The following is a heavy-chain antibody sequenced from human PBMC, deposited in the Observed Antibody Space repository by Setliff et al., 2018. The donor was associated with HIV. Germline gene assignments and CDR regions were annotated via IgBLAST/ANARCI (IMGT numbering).Heavy chain of an antibody. CDR1: GYSFTNYG. J-gene: IGHJ4*02. Sequence: VSVKVSCKASGYSFTNYGIGWVRQAPGQGLEWTGWISAYNGNTNYARQFQGRVTMTTDTSTNTVYMELRSLTSDDTAVYYCARPAATWDFDYWGQGTLVTVSS. CDR3: ARPAATWDFDY. V-gene: IGHV1-18*01. CDR2: ISAYNGNT. D-gene: IGHD2-2*01.